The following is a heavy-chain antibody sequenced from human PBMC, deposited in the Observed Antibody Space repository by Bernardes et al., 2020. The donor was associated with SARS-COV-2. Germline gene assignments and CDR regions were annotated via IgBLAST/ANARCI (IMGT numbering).Heavy chain of an antibody. Sequence: SETLSLTCSVSGASITSGHFYWGWIRQAPGKGLEWIGSIHVTGLPYYIPSLISRDTISVDTSKNQYYLNLNSVTAADTAVYYCARRGCDYGNCYSLDPWSQGTLVAVAS. J-gene: IGHJ5*02. V-gene: IGHV4-39*01. CDR1: GASITSGHFY. CDR3: ARRGCDYGNCYSLDP. D-gene: IGHD2-21*02. CDR2: IHVTGLP.